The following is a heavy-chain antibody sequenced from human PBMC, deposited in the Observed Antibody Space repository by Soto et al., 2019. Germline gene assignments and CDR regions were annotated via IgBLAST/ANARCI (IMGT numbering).Heavy chain of an antibody. CDR1: GFTFSSYA. CDR2: ISGSGGST. D-gene: IGHD6-6*01. CDR3: AKDRGAPKAARLLYYMDV. V-gene: IGHV3-23*01. Sequence: GGSLRLSCAASGFTFSSYAMSWVRQAPGKGLEWVSAISGSGGSTYYADSVKGRFTISRDNSKNTLYLQMNSLRAEDTAVYYCAKDRGAPKAARLLYYMDVWGKGTTVTVSS. J-gene: IGHJ6*03.